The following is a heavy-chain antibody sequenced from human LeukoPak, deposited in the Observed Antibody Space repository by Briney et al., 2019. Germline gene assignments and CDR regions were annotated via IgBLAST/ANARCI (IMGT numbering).Heavy chain of an antibody. J-gene: IGHJ6*03. Sequence: GGSLRLSCAASGFTFSSYGMHWVRQAPGKGLEDVSAISNNGGSTFYANSVKGRFTISRDNSKNTLYPQMGSLRAEDMAVYYCARSPYYYYMDVWGKGTTVTVPS. V-gene: IGHV3-64*01. CDR3: ARSPYYYYMDV. CDR2: ISNNGGST. CDR1: GFTFSSYG.